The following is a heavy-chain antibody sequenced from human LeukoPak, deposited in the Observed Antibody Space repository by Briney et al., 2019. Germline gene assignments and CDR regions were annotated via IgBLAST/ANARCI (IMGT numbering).Heavy chain of an antibody. Sequence: SETLSLTCTVSGGSISSYYWSWIRQPPGKGLEWIGYIYYSGSTNYNPSLKSRVTISVDTSKNQFSLKLSSVTAADTAVYFCARDTEMTTHYYYGMDVWGQGTTVTVSS. V-gene: IGHV4-59*01. CDR2: IYYSGST. D-gene: IGHD4-11*01. J-gene: IGHJ6*02. CDR1: GGSISSYY. CDR3: ARDTEMTTHYYYGMDV.